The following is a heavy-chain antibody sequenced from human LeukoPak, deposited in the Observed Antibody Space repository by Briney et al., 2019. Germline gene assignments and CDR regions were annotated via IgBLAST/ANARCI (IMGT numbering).Heavy chain of an antibody. Sequence: SETLSLTCAVYGGSFSGYYWSWIRQPPGKGLEWIGEINHSGSTNYNPSLKSRVTISVDTSKNQFSLKLSPVTAADTAVYYCARGPYYDFWSGPIMANWFDPWGQGTLVTVSS. CDR1: GGSFSGYY. J-gene: IGHJ5*02. CDR2: INHSGST. D-gene: IGHD3-3*01. V-gene: IGHV4-34*01. CDR3: ARGPYYDFWSGPIMANWFDP.